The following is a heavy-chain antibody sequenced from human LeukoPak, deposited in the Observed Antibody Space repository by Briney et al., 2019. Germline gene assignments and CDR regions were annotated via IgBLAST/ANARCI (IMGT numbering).Heavy chain of an antibody. CDR2: ISSTGGST. V-gene: IGHV3-23*01. CDR1: GFTFSSYC. Sequence: GGSLRLSCAASGFTFSSYCMSWVRQAPGKGLEWVSGISSTGGSTQYADSVKGRFTISRDNSNNTLYLQMNSLRVEDTALYYCAKDIGATFGDLKDYWGQGALVTVAS. J-gene: IGHJ4*02. D-gene: IGHD3-10*01. CDR3: AKDIGATFGDLKDY.